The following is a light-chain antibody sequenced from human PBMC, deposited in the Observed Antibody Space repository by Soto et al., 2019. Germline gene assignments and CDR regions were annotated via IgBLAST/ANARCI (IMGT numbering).Light chain of an antibody. V-gene: IGKV1-5*03. CDR3: QQLFDSPIT. CDR1: QSINNW. Sequence: DNQMTQSPSTLSASVGDRVTITCRASQSINNWLAWYQQKPGKAPKIMIYKASRLHTGVPSRFSATVSGTEFSLTITSLQPEDFATYYCQQLFDSPITFGQGTRLEIK. CDR2: KAS. J-gene: IGKJ5*01.